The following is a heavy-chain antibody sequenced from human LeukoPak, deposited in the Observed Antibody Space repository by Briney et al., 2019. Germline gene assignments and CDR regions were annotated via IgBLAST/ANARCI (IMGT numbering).Heavy chain of an antibody. CDR1: GYSISSGYY. Sequence: PSETLSLTCAVSGYSISSGYYWGWIRQPPGKGLEWIGSIYHSGNTYYNPSLKSRVTISVDTSKNQFSLKLSSVTAADTAVYYCARAGIAAAGTSFFDYWGQGTLVTVSS. D-gene: IGHD6-13*01. J-gene: IGHJ4*02. CDR2: IYHSGNT. V-gene: IGHV4-38-2*01. CDR3: ARAGIAAAGTSFFDY.